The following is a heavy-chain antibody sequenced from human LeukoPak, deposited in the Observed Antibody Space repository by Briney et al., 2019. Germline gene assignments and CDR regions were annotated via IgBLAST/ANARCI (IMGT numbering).Heavy chain of an antibody. CDR1: GDSVSSNSAA. CDR3: AREYCSSTSCYPRDAFDI. D-gene: IGHD2-2*01. Sequence: SQTLSLTCAISGDSVSSNSAAWSWIRQPPSSGLEWLGRTYYRSKWYTDYALSVKSRITINPDTSKNHFSLQLNSVTPEDTAVYYCAREYCSSTSCYPRDAFDIWGQGTMVTVSS. CDR2: TYYRSKWYT. J-gene: IGHJ3*02. V-gene: IGHV6-1*01.